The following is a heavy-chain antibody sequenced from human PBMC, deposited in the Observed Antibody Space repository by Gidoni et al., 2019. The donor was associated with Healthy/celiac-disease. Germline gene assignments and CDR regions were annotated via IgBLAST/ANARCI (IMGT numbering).Heavy chain of an antibody. Sequence: GHLVEPGGGLVHPGGSFRLSFAASGLPFSNHSMRWVRQAPGKGLGWGGRMKSKTDGGTTDYAAPVKGRFTISRDDSKNTLYLQMNSLKTEDTAVYDCTSLWFGELYYYYYGMDVWGQGTTVTVSS. CDR1: GLPFSNHS. CDR3: TSLWFGELYYYYYGMDV. CDR2: MKSKTDGGTT. D-gene: IGHD3-10*01. J-gene: IGHJ6*02. V-gene: IGHV3-15*01.